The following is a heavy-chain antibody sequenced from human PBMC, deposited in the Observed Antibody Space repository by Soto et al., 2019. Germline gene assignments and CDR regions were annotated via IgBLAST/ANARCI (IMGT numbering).Heavy chain of an antibody. V-gene: IGHV3-7*05. Sequence: EVQLVESGGGLVQPGGSLRLSCAASGFTFSSYWMSWVRQAPGKGLEWVANIKQDGSENYYVDSVKGRFTISRDNASNALYRYINCRSAEDTAVYYCASVNSSGWFHYYYAYWGQGTLVTVSS. CDR2: IKQDGSEN. D-gene: IGHD6-13*01. CDR3: ASVNSSGWFHYYYAY. J-gene: IGHJ4*02. CDR1: GFTFSSYW.